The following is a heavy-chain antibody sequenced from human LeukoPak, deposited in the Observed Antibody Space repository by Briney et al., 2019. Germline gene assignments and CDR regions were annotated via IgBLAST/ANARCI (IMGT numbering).Heavy chain of an antibody. CDR3: ARHVLLWFGELREFDY. CDR2: ISAYNGNT. CDR1: GYTFTSYG. D-gene: IGHD3-10*01. Sequence: ASVKVSCKASGYTFTSYGISWVRQAPGQGLEWMGWISAYNGNTNYAQKLQGRVTMTTGTSTSTAYMELRSLRSDDTAVYYCARHVLLWFGELREFDYWGQGTLVTVSS. V-gene: IGHV1-18*01. J-gene: IGHJ4*02.